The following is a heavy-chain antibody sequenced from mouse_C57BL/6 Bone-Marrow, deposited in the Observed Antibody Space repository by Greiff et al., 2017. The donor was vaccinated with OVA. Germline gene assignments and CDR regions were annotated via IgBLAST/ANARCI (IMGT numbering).Heavy chain of an antibody. CDR2: INPNNGGT. V-gene: IGHV1-18*01. CDR3: ASLTGRGYFDV. Sequence: EVQLQQSGPELVKPGASVKIPCKASGYTFTDYNMDWVKQSHGKSLEWIGDINPNNGGTIYNQKFKGKATLTVDKSSSTAYMELRSLTSEDTAVYYCASLTGRGYFDVWGTGTTVTVSS. D-gene: IGHD4-1*01. CDR1: GYTFTDYN. J-gene: IGHJ1*03.